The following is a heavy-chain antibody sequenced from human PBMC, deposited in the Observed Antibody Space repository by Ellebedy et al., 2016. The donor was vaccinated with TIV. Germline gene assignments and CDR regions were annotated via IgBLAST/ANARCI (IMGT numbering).Heavy chain of an antibody. CDR3: ARAPTGLSGLYYYYGMDV. CDR1: GYTFTSYG. V-gene: IGHV1-18*01. CDR2: ISAYNGNT. D-gene: IGHD1-14*01. J-gene: IGHJ6*02. Sequence: ASVKVSCXASGYTFTSYGISWVRQAPGQGLEWMGWISAYNGNTNYAQKLQGRVTMTTDTSTSTAYMELRSLRSDDTAVYYCARAPTGLSGLYYYYGMDVWGQGTTVTVSS.